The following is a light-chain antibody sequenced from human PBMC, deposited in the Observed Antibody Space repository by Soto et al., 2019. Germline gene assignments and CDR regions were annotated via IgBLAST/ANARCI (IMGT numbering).Light chain of an antibody. CDR3: QQRSNWPPYT. Sequence: EVVMTQSPATLSVSPGERVTLSCRASESLSGNLAWYQQTPGQAPRLLIYGASTRATGIPARFSGSGSGTDFTLTISSLEPEDFAVYYCQQRSNWPPYTFGQGTKLEIK. J-gene: IGKJ2*01. V-gene: IGKV3-15*01. CDR1: ESLSGN. CDR2: GAS.